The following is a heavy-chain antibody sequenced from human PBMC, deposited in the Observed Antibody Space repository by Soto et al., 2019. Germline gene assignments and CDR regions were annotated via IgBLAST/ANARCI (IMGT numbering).Heavy chain of an antibody. J-gene: IGHJ3*02. V-gene: IGHV1-3*01. CDR1: GYTFTSYA. CDR3: ARERRYYDSSGYYSYAFDI. Sequence: QVQLVQSGAEVKKPGASVKVSCKASGYTFTSYAMHWVRQAPGQRLEWMGWINAGNGNTKYSQKFQGRVTITRDTSASTAYMELSSLRSEDTAVYYCARERRYYDSSGYYSYAFDIWGQGTMVTVSS. D-gene: IGHD3-22*01. CDR2: INAGNGNT.